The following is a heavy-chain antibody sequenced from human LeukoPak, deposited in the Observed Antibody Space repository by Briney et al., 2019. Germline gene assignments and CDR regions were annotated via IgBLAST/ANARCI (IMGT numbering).Heavy chain of an antibody. CDR1: GGSFSGYY. J-gene: IGHJ6*02. V-gene: IGHV4-34*01. Sequence: PSETLSLTCAVYGGSFSGYYWSWIRQPPGKGLEWIGEINHSGSTNYNPSLKSRVTISVDTSKNQFSLKLSSVTAADTAVYYCARSSTAAARYYYGMDVWGQGTTVTVSS. CDR3: ARSSTAAARYYYGMDV. CDR2: INHSGST. D-gene: IGHD6-13*01.